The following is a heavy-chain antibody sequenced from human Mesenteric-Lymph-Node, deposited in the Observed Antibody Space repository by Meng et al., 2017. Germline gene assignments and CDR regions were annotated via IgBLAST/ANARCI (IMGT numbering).Heavy chain of an antibody. V-gene: IGHV4-59*12. CDR1: GGSFSGYY. J-gene: IGHJ3*02. D-gene: IGHD3-10*01. CDR3: ARGSMVRGLGPYDAFDI. Sequence: ESLKISCAVYGGSFSGYYWSWIRQHPGKGLEWIGYIYYSGSTYYNPSLKSRVTMSVDTSKNQFSLKLSSVTAADTAVYYCARGSMVRGLGPYDAFDIWGQGTMVTVSS. CDR2: IYYSGST.